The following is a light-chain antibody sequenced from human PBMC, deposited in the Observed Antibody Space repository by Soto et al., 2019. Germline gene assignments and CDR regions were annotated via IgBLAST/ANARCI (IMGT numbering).Light chain of an antibody. CDR2: DVN. CDR1: SSDVGAYNY. Sequence: QSALTQPASVSGSPGQSITISCTGTSSDVGAYNYVSWYQQHPGKPPKLMIYDVNIRPSGVSNRFSGSKSGNTASLTISGLQAEDEADYYCTSWTTSTTMKFGGGTKLTVL. J-gene: IGLJ2*01. CDR3: TSWTTSTTMK. V-gene: IGLV2-14*01.